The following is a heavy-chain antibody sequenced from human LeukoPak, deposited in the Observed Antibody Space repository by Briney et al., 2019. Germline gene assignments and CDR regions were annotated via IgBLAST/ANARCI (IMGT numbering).Heavy chain of an antibody. Sequence: ASVKVSCKASGYTFTGYYMHWVRQAPGQGLEWMGRINPNSGGTNYAQKFQGRVTMTRDTSISTAYMELSRLRSDDTAVYYCGSTLWFGELRFDYWGQGTLVTVSS. CDR1: GYTFTGYY. V-gene: IGHV1-2*06. D-gene: IGHD3-10*01. CDR2: INPNSGGT. J-gene: IGHJ4*02. CDR3: GSTLWFGELRFDY.